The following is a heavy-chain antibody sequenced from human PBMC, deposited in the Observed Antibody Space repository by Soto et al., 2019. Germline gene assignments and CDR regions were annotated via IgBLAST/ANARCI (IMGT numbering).Heavy chain of an antibody. Sequence: SETLSLTCTVSGGSISSGGYYWSWIRQHPGKGLEWIGYIYYSGSTYYNPSLKSRVTISVDTSKNQFSLKLSSVTAADTAVYYCARGAAAAEGWFDPWGQGTLVTVSP. D-gene: IGHD6-13*01. CDR2: IYYSGST. CDR3: ARGAAAAEGWFDP. J-gene: IGHJ5*02. V-gene: IGHV4-31*03. CDR1: GGSISSGGYY.